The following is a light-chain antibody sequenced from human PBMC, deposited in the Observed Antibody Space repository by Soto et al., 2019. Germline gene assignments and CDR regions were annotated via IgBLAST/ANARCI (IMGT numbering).Light chain of an antibody. CDR3: QVWDTSSDHVV. CDR2: DDN. Sequence: SYELTQPPSVSVAPGQTATITCGGSNIGSKSGHWYQQKPDQAPVPVVYDDNDRPSGTPERFSGSNSGNTATLTVSRVEAGDEADYYCQVWDTSSDHVVFGAGTKLTVL. V-gene: IGLV3-21*02. CDR1: NIGSKS. J-gene: IGLJ2*01.